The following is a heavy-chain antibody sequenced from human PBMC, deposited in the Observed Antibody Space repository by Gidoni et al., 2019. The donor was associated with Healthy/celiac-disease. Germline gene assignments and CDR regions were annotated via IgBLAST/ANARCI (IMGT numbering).Heavy chain of an antibody. CDR2: ISYDGSNK. CDR1: GFTFSSYA. J-gene: IGHJ6*04. CDR3: ASLPDV. Sequence: QVQLVESGGGVVQPGRSLRLCCAASGFTFSSYAMHWVRQAPGKGLEWVAVISYDGSNKYYADSVQGRFTISRDNSKNTLYLQMNSLRAEDTAVYYCASLPDVWGKGTTVTVSS. V-gene: IGHV3-30-3*01. D-gene: IGHD2-15*01.